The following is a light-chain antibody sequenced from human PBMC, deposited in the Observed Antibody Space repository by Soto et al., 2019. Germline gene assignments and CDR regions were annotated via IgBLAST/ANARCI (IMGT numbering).Light chain of an antibody. CDR2: DAS. CDR3: QQYSFNPYT. J-gene: IGKJ2*01. Sequence: DIQMTQSPSTLSASVGDRVTITCRASQGISNWLAWYQQKAGKAPNLLIFDASALESGVPSRFSGSGSGTEFTLTISSLQPDDFATYYCQQYSFNPYTFGQGNTLEIK. CDR1: QGISNW. V-gene: IGKV1-5*01.